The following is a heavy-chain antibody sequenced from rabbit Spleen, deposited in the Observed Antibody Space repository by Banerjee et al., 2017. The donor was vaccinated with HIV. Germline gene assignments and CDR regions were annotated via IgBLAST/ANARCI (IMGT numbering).Heavy chain of an antibody. V-gene: IGHV1S40*01. CDR3: ARDLVAVIGWNVGW. D-gene: IGHD1-1*01. CDR1: GIDFSGTVY. J-gene: IGHJ4*01. CDR2: IFAGGTDTT. Sequence: QSLEESGGDLVKPEGSLTLTCAASGIDFSGTVYVCWVRQAPGKGLEWIACIFAGGTDTTYYASWAKGRFTISKTSSTKVTLQMTSLTAADTATYFCARDLVAVIGWNVGWWGPGTLVTV.